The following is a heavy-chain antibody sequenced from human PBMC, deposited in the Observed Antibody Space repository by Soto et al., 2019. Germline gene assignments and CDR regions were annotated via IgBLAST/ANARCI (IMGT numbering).Heavy chain of an antibody. V-gene: IGHV3-21*01. D-gene: IGHD6-6*01. Sequence: EVQLVESGGGLVKPGGSLRLSCAASGFTFSSYSMNWVRQAPGKGLEWVSSISSSSSYIYYADSVKGRFTISRDNAKNSLYLQMNSLRAEDTVVYYCARDSLNSSSSSWYFDLWGRGTLVTVSS. J-gene: IGHJ2*01. CDR2: ISSSSSYI. CDR3: ARDSLNSSSSSWYFDL. CDR1: GFTFSSYS.